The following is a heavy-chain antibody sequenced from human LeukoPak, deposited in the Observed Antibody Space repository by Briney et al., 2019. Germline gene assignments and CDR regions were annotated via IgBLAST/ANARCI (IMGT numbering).Heavy chain of an antibody. CDR1: GFTFSSYW. Sequence: GGSLRLSCAASGFTFSSYWMSWVRQAPGKGLEWVANIKQDGSEKYYVDSVKGRFTISRDNAKNSLYLQMNSLRAEDTAVYYCARDSNIRHLDWLLWDFDYWGQGTLVTVSS. J-gene: IGHJ4*02. D-gene: IGHD3-9*01. CDR2: IKQDGSEK. V-gene: IGHV3-7*01. CDR3: ARDSNIRHLDWLLWDFDY.